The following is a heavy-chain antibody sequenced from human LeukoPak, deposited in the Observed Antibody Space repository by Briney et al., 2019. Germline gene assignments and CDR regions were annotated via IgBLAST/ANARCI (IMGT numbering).Heavy chain of an antibody. CDR1: GFTFDDYA. V-gene: IGHV3-9*01. CDR2: ISWNSGSI. J-gene: IGHJ4*01. CDR3: ARALGNQLGHSRSKSAPNDY. D-gene: IGHD1-26*01. Sequence: GGSLRLSCAASGFTFDDYAMHWVRQAPGKGLEWVSGISWNSGSIGYADSVKGRFTISRDNAKNSLYLQMNSLRADDTAVYYCARALGNQLGHSRSKSAPNDYWGQGTLVTVSS.